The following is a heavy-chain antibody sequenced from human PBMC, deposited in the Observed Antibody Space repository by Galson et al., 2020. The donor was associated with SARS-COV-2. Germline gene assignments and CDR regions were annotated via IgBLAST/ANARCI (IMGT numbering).Heavy chain of an antibody. V-gene: IGHV3-15*01. CDR3: TTDFYWLRWSELVRFDP. J-gene: IGHJ5*02. CDR1: GFTISNAW. Sequence: GASLRLSCAASGFTISNAWMSWVRQAPGKWLERVGRIKSNTDGGTTDYAAPVKGRFTISRDDSKNALYLQMNSLKTKDTAVYYCTTDFYWLRWSELVRFDPWGQGTLVTVSS. CDR2: IKSNTDGGTT. D-gene: IGHD4-17*01.